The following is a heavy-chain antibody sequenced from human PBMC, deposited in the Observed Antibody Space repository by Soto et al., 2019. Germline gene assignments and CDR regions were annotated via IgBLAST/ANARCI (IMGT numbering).Heavy chain of an antibody. V-gene: IGHV1-18*01. J-gene: IGHJ3*02. CDR2: ISAYNGNT. CDR1: GYSFTSYG. D-gene: IGHD2-2*01. CDR3: ATVVLVPAPDAFDI. Sequence: GESLKISCKGSGYSFTSYGISWVRQAPGQGLEWMGWISAYNGNTNYAQKLQGRVTMTTDTSTSTAYMELRSLRSDDTAVYYCATVVLVPAPDAFDIWGQGTMVTVSS.